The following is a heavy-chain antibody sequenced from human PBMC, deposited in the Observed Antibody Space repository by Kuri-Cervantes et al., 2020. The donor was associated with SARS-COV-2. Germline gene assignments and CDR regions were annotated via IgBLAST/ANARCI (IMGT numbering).Heavy chain of an antibody. V-gene: IGHV3-21*01. CDR3: ARAPAAIIDGLTADAFDI. CDR2: ISSSSSYI. CDR1: GFTFSSYS. J-gene: IGHJ3*02. Sequence: ETLSLTCAASGFTFSSYSMNWVRQAPGKGLEWVSSISSSSSYIYYADSVKGRFTISRDNAKNTLYLQMNSLRAEDTAVYYCARAPAAIIDGLTADAFDIWGQGTMVTVSS. D-gene: IGHD2-2*02.